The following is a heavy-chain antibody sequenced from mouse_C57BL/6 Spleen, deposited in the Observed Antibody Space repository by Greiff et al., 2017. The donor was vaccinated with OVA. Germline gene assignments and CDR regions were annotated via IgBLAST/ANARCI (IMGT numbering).Heavy chain of an antibody. J-gene: IGHJ1*03. CDR3: AREGGYSIYWYFDV. CDR2: ISSGSSTI. D-gene: IGHD2-5*01. V-gene: IGHV5-17*01. CDR1: GFTFSDYG. Sequence: EVQLVESGGGLVKPGGSLKLSCAASGFTFSDYGMHWVRQAPEKGLEWVAYISSGSSTIYYADTVKGRFTISRDNAKNTLFLQMTSLRSEDTAMYYCAREGGYSIYWYFDVWGTGTTVTVSS.